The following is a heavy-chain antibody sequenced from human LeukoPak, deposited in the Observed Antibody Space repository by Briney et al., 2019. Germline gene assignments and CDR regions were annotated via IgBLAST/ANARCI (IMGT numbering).Heavy chain of an antibody. Sequence: ASVKVSCKASGYTFTGYYMHWVRQAPGQGLEWMEWINPNSGGTNYAQKFQGRVTMTRDTSISTAYMELSRLRSDDTAVYYCAIVMITFGGVIDPWGQGTLVTVSS. D-gene: IGHD3-16*01. V-gene: IGHV1-2*02. J-gene: IGHJ5*02. CDR3: AIVMITFGGVIDP. CDR1: GYTFTGYY. CDR2: INPNSGGT.